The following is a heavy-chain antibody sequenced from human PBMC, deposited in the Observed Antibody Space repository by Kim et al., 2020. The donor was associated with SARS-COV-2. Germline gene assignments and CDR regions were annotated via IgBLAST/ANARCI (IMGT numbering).Heavy chain of an antibody. Sequence: GGSLRLSCAASGFTFSNYAMSWVRQVPGKGLEWVSGITGSGTSTYYSDSVKGRFTISRDNSKSTLYLQMNSLRVEDTAVYYCAKKAVADTPPLHWGQGTL. D-gene: IGHD6-19*01. CDR1: GFTFSNYA. V-gene: IGHV3-23*01. CDR3: AKKAVADTPPLH. J-gene: IGHJ4*02. CDR2: ITGSGTST.